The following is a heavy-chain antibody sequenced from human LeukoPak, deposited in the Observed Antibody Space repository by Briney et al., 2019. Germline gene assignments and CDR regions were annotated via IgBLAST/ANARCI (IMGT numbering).Heavy chain of an antibody. J-gene: IGHJ5*02. CDR1: GGSISSGDYY. CDR2: IYYSGST. CDR3: ARVRQQLEAGEGGWFDP. V-gene: IGHV4-30-4*01. D-gene: IGHD6-13*01. Sequence: PSETLSLTCTVSGGSISSGDYYWSWIRQPPGKGLEWIGYIYYSGSTYYNPSLKSRVTISVDTSKNQFSLKLSSVTAADTAVYYCARVRQQLEAGEGGWFDPWGQGTLVTVSS.